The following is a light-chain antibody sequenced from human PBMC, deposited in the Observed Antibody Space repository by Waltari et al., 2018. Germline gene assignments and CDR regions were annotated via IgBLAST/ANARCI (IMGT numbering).Light chain of an antibody. CDR1: SSDVGGYNF. CDR3: SSYAGSNNV. V-gene: IGLV2-8*01. Sequence: QSALTQPPSASGSPGQSVTISCTGTSSDVGGYNFVSWYQQHPGKVPKLMIYDVSNRPSGGPDRFAGSKSGNTAALTVSGLQAGDEADYYCSSYAGSNNVFGTGTKVTVL. J-gene: IGLJ1*01. CDR2: DVS.